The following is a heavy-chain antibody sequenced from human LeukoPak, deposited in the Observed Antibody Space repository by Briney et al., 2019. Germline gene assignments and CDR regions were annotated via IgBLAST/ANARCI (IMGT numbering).Heavy chain of an antibody. V-gene: IGHV4-30-4*08. CDR1: GGSISSGGYY. Sequence: SETLSLTCTVSGGSISSGGYYWSWIRQPPGKGLEWIGYIYYSGSTYYNPSLKSRVTISVDTSKNQFSLKLSSVTAADTAVYYCARSTASSGLDYWGQGTLVTVSS. J-gene: IGHJ4*02. CDR3: ARSTASSGLDY. D-gene: IGHD3-22*01. CDR2: IYYSGST.